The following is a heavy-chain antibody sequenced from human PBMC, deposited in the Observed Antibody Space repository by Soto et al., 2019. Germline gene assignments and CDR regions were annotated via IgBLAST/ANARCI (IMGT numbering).Heavy chain of an antibody. CDR1: GLTLSTSS. V-gene: IGHV3-48*01. J-gene: IGHJ4*02. Sequence: GGSLRLSCAAFGLTLSTSSMNWVRQAPGRGLEWISYIRRHTSVTAYADSVKGRFTISRDSAKNSLYLQMDSLRAEDMAVYYCARDVSYYDYVWGSSPLDYWGQGNLVTVSS. CDR3: ARDVSYYDYVWGSSPLDY. CDR2: IRRHTSVT. D-gene: IGHD3-16*01.